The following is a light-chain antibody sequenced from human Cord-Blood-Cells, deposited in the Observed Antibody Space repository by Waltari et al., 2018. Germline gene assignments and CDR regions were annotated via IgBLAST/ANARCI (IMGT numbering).Light chain of an antibody. V-gene: IGLV2-11*01. Sequence: QSALTQPRSVSGSPGQSVTISCTGTSSDAGGSNYVSWYQQHPGKAPKLMIYDVSKRPSGVPDRFSGSKSGNTASLTISGLQAEDEADYYCCSYAGSYWVFGGGTKLTVL. CDR2: DVS. CDR1: SSDAGGSNY. CDR3: CSYAGSYWV. J-gene: IGLJ3*02.